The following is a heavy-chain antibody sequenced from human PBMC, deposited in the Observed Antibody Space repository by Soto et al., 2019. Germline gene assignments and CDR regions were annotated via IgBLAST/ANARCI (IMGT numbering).Heavy chain of an antibody. V-gene: IGHV3-7*01. Sequence: GGSLRLSCAASGFSFGSYWMNWVRQAPGKGLEWVANIKQDGSERYYVDSVKGRFTMSRDNAKNSLFLQMNSLGADDTAVYYCARDGELTRITMMVVVFLPFHSWGPGTLVTVSS. D-gene: IGHD3-22*01. CDR2: IKQDGSER. CDR3: ARDGELTRITMMVVVFLPFHS. J-gene: IGHJ4*02. CDR1: GFSFGSYW.